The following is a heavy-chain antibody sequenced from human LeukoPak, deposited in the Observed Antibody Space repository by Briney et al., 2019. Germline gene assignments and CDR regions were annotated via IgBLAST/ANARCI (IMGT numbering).Heavy chain of an antibody. D-gene: IGHD3-3*01. CDR3: AKHIYGVVSIQQ. J-gene: IGHJ1*01. Sequence: GGSLRLSCTASGFTFGDYAMSWVRQAPGKGLEWVGFIRSKAYGGTTEYAASVKGRFTISRDDSKGIAYLQMNSLKTEDTAVYYCAKHIYGVVSIQQWGQGTLVTVSS. CDR2: IRSKAYGGTT. CDR1: GFTFGDYA. V-gene: IGHV3-49*04.